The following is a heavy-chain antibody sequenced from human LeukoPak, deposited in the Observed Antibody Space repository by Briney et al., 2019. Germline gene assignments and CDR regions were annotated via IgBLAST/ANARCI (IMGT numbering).Heavy chain of an antibody. CDR2: IYYSGST. Sequence: SETLSLTCTVSGGSISSSSYYWGWIRQPPGKGREWIGSIYYSGSTYYNPSLKSRVTISVDTSKNQFPLKLSSVTAADTAVYYCARERRIAARSYYFDYWGQGTLVTVSS. J-gene: IGHJ4*02. CDR1: GGSISSSSYY. D-gene: IGHD6-6*01. CDR3: ARERRIAARSYYFDY. V-gene: IGHV4-39*06.